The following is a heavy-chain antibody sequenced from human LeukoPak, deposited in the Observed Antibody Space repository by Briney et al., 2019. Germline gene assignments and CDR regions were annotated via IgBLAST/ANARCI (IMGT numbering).Heavy chain of an antibody. CDR2: IYYSGST. CDR1: CGSLGRSTYY. J-gene: IGHJ4*02. D-gene: IGHD2-2*02. CDR3: ARQAYCSSTSCYKLDQ. Sequence: SETPSLPRTVSCGSLGRSTYYLGWVPPPPRQGPGWVGGIYYSGSTNYNPSLKSRVTISVDTSKNQFSLRLNSMTAADTSVYYCARQAYCSSTSCYKLDQWGQGTLVTVSS. V-gene: IGHV4-39*01.